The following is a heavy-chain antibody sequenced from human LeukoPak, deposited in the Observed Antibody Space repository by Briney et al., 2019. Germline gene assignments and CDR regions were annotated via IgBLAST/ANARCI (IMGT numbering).Heavy chain of an antibody. Sequence: GVSLRLSCAASGFTFSTSWMHWVRQAPGKGLVWVSRINTDGSSTTYADSVKGRFTISRDNAKSTLYLQMNSLRVEDTAVYYCARDYGGNLGLSAFDIWGQGTMVIVSS. J-gene: IGHJ3*02. CDR2: INTDGSST. D-gene: IGHD4-23*01. CDR1: GFTFSTSW. V-gene: IGHV3-74*01. CDR3: ARDYGGNLGLSAFDI.